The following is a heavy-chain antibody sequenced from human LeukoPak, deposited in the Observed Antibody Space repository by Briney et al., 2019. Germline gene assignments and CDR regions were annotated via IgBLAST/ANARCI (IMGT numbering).Heavy chain of an antibody. V-gene: IGHV3-30-3*01. CDR1: GFTFSSYA. J-gene: IGHJ6*02. CDR3: ARGGGYYYGSGSYYPYYYYYYGMDV. D-gene: IGHD3-10*01. Sequence: GGSLRLSCAASGFTFSSYAMHWVRQAPGKGLEWVAVISYDGSNKYYADSVKGRFTISRDNSKNTLYLQMNSLRAEDTAVYYCARGGGYYYGSGSYYPYYYYYYGMDVWGQGTTVTVSS. CDR2: ISYDGSNK.